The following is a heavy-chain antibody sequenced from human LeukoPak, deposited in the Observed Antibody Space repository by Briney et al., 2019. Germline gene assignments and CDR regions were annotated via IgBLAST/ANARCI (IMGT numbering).Heavy chain of an antibody. D-gene: IGHD3-3*01. Sequence: SVKVSCKASGGTFSSYAISWVRQAPGQGLEWMGGIIPIFGTANYAQKFQGRVTITADESTSTAYMELSSLRSEDTAVYYCASARYYDFWSGGTVDAFDIWGHGTMVTVSS. J-gene: IGHJ3*02. V-gene: IGHV1-69*01. CDR3: ASARYYDFWSGGTVDAFDI. CDR1: GGTFSSYA. CDR2: IIPIFGTA.